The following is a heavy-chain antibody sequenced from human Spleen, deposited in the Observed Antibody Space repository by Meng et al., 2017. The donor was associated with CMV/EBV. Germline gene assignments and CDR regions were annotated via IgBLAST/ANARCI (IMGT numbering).Heavy chain of an antibody. CDR2: ISAYNGNT. Sequence: ASGYTFTSYGISWVRPGPGQGLEWVGWISAYNGNTNYAQKLQGRVTMTTDTSTSTAYMELRSLRSDDTAVYYCARCRYRLPYNWFDPWGQGTLVTVSS. D-gene: IGHD2-2*01. CDR1: GYTFTSYG. CDR3: ARCRYRLPYNWFDP. J-gene: IGHJ5*02. V-gene: IGHV1-18*01.